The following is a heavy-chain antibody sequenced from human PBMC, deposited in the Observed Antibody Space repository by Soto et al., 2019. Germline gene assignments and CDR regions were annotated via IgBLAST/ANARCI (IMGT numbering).Heavy chain of an antibody. J-gene: IGHJ5*02. V-gene: IGHV3-53*01. CDR1: GFTVSSNY. Sequence: GGSLRLSCAASGFTVSSNYMSWVLHAPGKGLEWVSVIYSGGSTYYSDSVKGRFTISRDNSKNTLYLQMNSLRAEDTAVYYCARERSSGYSWFDPWGQGTLVTVSS. D-gene: IGHD3-22*01. CDR3: ARERSSGYSWFDP. CDR2: IYSGGST.